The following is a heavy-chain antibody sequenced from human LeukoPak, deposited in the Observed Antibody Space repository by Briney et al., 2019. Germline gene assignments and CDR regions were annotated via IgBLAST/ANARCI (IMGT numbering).Heavy chain of an antibody. CDR3: ARADGTSDLDY. CDR1: EYTFSVYH. D-gene: IGHD4-23*01. Sequence: ASVKVSCKASEYTFSVYHIHWVRQAPGQGLEWMGLINPSGGSTTYAQKVQGRVTMTRDTSTSTVYLELSSLRSEDTAVYYCARADGTSDLDYWGQGTLVTVSS. V-gene: IGHV1-46*01. CDR2: INPSGGST. J-gene: IGHJ4*02.